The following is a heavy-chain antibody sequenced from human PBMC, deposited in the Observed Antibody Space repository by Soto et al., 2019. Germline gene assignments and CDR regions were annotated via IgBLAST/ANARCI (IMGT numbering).Heavy chain of an antibody. CDR3: AKRGSGGWFDP. D-gene: IGHD2-15*01. CDR2: ISGTGDST. J-gene: IGHJ5*02. CDR1: GFTFSSYA. V-gene: IGHV3-23*01. Sequence: EVQLLESGGGLVQPGGSLRLSCAASGFTFSSYAMSWVRQAPGEGLEWVSVISGTGDSTYYADSVKGRFTISRDNSKNTLYLQMNSLRAEDTAVYYCAKRGSGGWFDPWGQGTLVTVSS.